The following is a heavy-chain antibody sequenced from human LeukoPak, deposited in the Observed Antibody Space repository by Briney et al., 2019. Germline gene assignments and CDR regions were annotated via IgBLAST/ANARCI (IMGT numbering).Heavy chain of an antibody. Sequence: ASVNVSCKASGYTFTSYYMHWVRQAPGQGLEWMGIINPSGGSTSYAQKFQGRVTMTRDTSTSTVYMELSSLRSEDTAVYYCARGYYGSGSPYYFDYWGQGTLVTVSS. V-gene: IGHV1-46*01. CDR1: GYTFTSYY. J-gene: IGHJ4*02. CDR2: INPSGGST. CDR3: ARGYYGSGSPYYFDY. D-gene: IGHD3-10*01.